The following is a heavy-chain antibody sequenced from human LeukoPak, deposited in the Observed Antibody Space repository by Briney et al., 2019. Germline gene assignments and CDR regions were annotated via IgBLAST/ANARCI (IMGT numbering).Heavy chain of an antibody. D-gene: IGHD3-3*01. J-gene: IGHJ4*02. CDR2: IIPIFGTA. Sequence: SVKVSCKASGGTFSSYAISWVRQAPGQGLEWMGGIIPIFGTANYAQKFQGRVTITTDESTSTAYMELSGLRSEDTAVYYCARSDDFWSGYDYWGQGTLVTVSS. V-gene: IGHV1-69*05. CDR3: ARSDDFWSGYDY. CDR1: GGTFSSYA.